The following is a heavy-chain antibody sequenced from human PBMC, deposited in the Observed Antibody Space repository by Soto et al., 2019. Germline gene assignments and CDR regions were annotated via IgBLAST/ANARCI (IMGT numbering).Heavy chain of an antibody. D-gene: IGHD2-15*01. CDR1: GFTFSSYS. V-gene: IGHV3-48*02. CDR2: ISSSSSTI. CDR3: ARGGYCSGGACYNYYYGMDV. Sequence: EVQLVESGGGLVQPGGSLRLSCAASGFTFSSYSMNWVRPAPGKGLEWVSYISSSSSTIYYADSVKGRFTISRDNAKKSLYLQMNSLRDEDTAVYYCARGGYCSGGACYNYYYGMDVWGQGTTVTVSS. J-gene: IGHJ6*02.